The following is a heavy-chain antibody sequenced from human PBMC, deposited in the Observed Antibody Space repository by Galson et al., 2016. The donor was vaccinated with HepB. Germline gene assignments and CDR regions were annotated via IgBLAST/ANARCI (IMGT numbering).Heavy chain of an antibody. J-gene: IGHJ5*02. CDR3: AKAGTYSSSKGWFDP. V-gene: IGHV3-9*01. D-gene: IGHD6-13*01. CDR2: ISWNSGTI. CDR1: GFTFDAYA. Sequence: SLRLSCAASGFTFDAYAMHWVRQAPGKGLEWVSGISWNSGTIGYADSVKGRITISRDNAKNSLYLQINSLRTEETALYYCAKAGTYSSSKGWFDPWGQGTLVTGSS.